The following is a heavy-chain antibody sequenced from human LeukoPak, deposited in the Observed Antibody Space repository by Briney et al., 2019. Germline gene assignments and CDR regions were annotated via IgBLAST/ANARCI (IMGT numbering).Heavy chain of an antibody. CDR3: ARGSPVRAYY. CDR2: INHSGST. J-gene: IGHJ4*02. CDR1: GGSFSGYY. Sequence: PSETLSLTCAVYGGSFSGYYWSWIRQPPGKGLEWIGEINHSGSTNYNPSLKSRVTISVDTSKNQFSLKLSSATAADTAVYYCARGSPVRAYYWGQGTLVTVSS. V-gene: IGHV4-34*01. D-gene: IGHD4-11*01.